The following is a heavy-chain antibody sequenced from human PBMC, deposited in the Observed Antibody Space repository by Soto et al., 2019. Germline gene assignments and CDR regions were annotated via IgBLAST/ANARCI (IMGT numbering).Heavy chain of an antibody. Sequence: QVPLVQSGAEVKKPGASVKVSCKASEYTFTSYAIHWLRQAPGQSLEWMGWINAGSGDSTYSQKFQGRVTMSSDTSASTAYMELSSLRSEDTAVYYCARELQGLYFFDYWGQGTLVTVSS. CDR1: EYTFTSYA. V-gene: IGHV1-3*01. CDR3: ARELQGLYFFDY. J-gene: IGHJ4*02. CDR2: INAGSGDS. D-gene: IGHD4-4*01.